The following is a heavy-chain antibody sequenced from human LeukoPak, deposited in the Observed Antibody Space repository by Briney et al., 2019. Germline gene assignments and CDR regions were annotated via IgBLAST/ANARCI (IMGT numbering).Heavy chain of an antibody. D-gene: IGHD3-16*01. CDR3: AKEGASDY. CDR1: GFTFSSYG. V-gene: IGHV3-30*18. Sequence: PGGSLRLSCAASGFTFSSYGMHWVRQAPGKGLEWVAVISYDGSNKYYADSVKGRFTISRDNSKNTLYLQMNSLRAEDTAVYYCAKEGASDYWGQGTLVTVSS. CDR2: ISYDGSNK. J-gene: IGHJ4*02.